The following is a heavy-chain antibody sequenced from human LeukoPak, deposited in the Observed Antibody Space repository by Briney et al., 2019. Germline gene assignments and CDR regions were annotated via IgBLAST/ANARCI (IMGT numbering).Heavy chain of an antibody. V-gene: IGHV4-39*01. J-gene: IGHJ3*02. CDR3: AKTTRASIRSAFDI. D-gene: IGHD1-7*01. CDR2: TSHSGTT. Sequence: KSSETLSLTCTVSGGSITTSSYYWGWVRQPPGKGLEWIGCTSHSGTTFYSPSLRSRVSISVDTSNSQFSLKLSSMTATDTAVYYCAKTTRASIRSAFDIWGQGTLVTVSS. CDR1: GGSITTSSYY.